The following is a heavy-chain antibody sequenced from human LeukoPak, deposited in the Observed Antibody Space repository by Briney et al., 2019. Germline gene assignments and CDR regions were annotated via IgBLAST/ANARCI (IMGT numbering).Heavy chain of an antibody. Sequence: GGSLRLSCAASGFTFDDYAMHWVRQAPGKGLEWVSLISGDGGSTSYADSVKGRFTISRDNSKNSLYLQMDSLRTEDTALYYCAKESTYYYDSSGYYPDAFDIWGQGTMVTVSS. V-gene: IGHV3-43*02. D-gene: IGHD3-22*01. CDR1: GFTFDDYA. J-gene: IGHJ3*02. CDR3: AKESTYYYDSSGYYPDAFDI. CDR2: ISGDGGST.